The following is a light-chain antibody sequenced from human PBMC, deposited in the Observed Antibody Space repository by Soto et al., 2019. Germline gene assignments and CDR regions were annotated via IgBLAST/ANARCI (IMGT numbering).Light chain of an antibody. J-gene: IGKJ2*01. Sequence: DIQMTQSPSTLSASVGDRITITCRASQSVSRRLAWFQQKPGKAPKLLIYDASSLESGVPSRFRGSGSGTEFTLTISSLQPDDCATYYCHTYNSYSLHTFGQGTKLEIK. CDR2: DAS. CDR1: QSVSRR. CDR3: HTYNSYSLHT. V-gene: IGKV1-5*01.